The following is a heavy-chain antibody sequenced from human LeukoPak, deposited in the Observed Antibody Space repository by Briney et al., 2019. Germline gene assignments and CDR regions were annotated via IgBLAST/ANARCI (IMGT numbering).Heavy chain of an antibody. D-gene: IGHD5-18*01. J-gene: IGHJ3*02. CDR2: INPNSGGT. V-gene: IGHV1-2*06. CDR3: AREYSYGHGAFDI. CDR1: GYTFTGYY. Sequence: ASVKVSCKASGYTFTGYYKHWGRQAPGQGLERRGRINPNSGGTNYAQKFQGRVTMTRDTSISTAYMELSRLRSDDTAVYYCAREYSYGHGAFDIWGQGTMVTVSS.